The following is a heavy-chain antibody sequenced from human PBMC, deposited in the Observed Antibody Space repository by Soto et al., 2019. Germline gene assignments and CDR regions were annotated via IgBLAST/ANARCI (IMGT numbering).Heavy chain of an antibody. J-gene: IGHJ6*02. D-gene: IGHD3-3*01. Sequence: QVQLVQSGAEVKKPGSSVKVSCKASGGTFSSYAISWVRQAPGQGLEWMGGIIPIFGTANYAQKFQGRVTITADESTSTAYMELSSLRSEDTAVYYCARDLAPRPTNPGVLSLDFWSGYYTKYYYYGMDVWGQGTTVTVSS. CDR3: ARDLAPRPTNPGVLSLDFWSGYYTKYYYYGMDV. V-gene: IGHV1-69*01. CDR1: GGTFSSYA. CDR2: IIPIFGTA.